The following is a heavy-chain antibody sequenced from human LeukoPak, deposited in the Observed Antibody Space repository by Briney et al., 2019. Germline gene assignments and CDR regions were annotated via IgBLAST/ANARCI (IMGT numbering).Heavy chain of an antibody. J-gene: IGHJ4*02. Sequence: GRSLRLSCAASGFTFSSYAMHWVRQAPGKGLEWVAVISYDGSNKYYADSVKGRFTISRDNSKNTLYLQMNSLRAEDTAVYYCARDFNDFWSGYFDYWGQGTLVTVSS. CDR3: ARDFNDFWSGYFDY. CDR1: GFTFSSYA. D-gene: IGHD3-3*01. CDR2: ISYDGSNK. V-gene: IGHV3-30*17.